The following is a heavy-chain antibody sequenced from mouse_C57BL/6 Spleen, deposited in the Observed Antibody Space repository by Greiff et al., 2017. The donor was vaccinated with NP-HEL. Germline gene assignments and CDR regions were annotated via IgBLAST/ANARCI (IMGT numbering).Heavy chain of an antibody. CDR2: IDPETGGT. Sequence: QVQLQQSGAELVRPGASVTLSCKASGYTFTDYEMHWVKQTPVHGLEWIGAIDPETGGTAYNQKFTGKAILTADKSSSTAYMELRSLTSEDSAVYYCTRHYYGSSYVYFDVWGTGTTVTVSS. J-gene: IGHJ1*03. CDR3: TRHYYGSSYVYFDV. D-gene: IGHD1-1*01. CDR1: GYTFTDYE. V-gene: IGHV1-15*01.